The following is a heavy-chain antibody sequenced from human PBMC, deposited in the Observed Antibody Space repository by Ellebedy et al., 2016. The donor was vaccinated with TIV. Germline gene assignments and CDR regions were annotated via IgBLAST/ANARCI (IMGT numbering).Heavy chain of an antibody. V-gene: IGHV3-7*01. CDR3: AGRGY. Sequence: GGSLRLSXAASGFTFRNAWMSWVRQAPGKGLEWVANIKQDGSEKYYVDSVKGRFTISRDNAKNSLYLQMNSLRAEDTAVYYCAGRGYWGQGTLVTVSS. J-gene: IGHJ4*02. CDR1: GFTFRNAW. CDR2: IKQDGSEK. D-gene: IGHD3-10*01.